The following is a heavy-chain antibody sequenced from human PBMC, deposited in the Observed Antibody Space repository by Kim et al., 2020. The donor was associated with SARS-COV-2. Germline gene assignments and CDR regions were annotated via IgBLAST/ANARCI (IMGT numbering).Heavy chain of an antibody. CDR1: DGSINAVF. V-gene: IGHV4-59*13. D-gene: IGHD3-10*01. J-gene: IGHJ4*02. CDR3: AGISSGGDAVY. CDR2: TYYSGNT. Sequence: SETLSLTCNVSDGSINAVFWYWTWQRPGPGLDLQGIVYTYYSGNTNYNPSLRSRLTISLDMSNKQFSLKLSSVTAADTAIYYCAGISSGGDAVYWGQGTLVTVSS.